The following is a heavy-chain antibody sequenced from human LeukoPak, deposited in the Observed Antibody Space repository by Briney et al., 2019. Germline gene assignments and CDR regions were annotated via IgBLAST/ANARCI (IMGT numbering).Heavy chain of an antibody. V-gene: IGHV4-4*09. CDR2: FYDCGST. CDR3: AKSHFWSGYASDY. D-gene: IGHD3-3*02. CDR1: GASFSNDY. Sequence: PSETLSLTCTVSGASFSNDYWYWIRQSPEEGLQWIGCFYDCGSTSYNPSLKSRVALSVDTSKNQFFLSLNSVTAADTAVYYCAKSHFWSGYASDYWGRGILVTVSS. J-gene: IGHJ4*02.